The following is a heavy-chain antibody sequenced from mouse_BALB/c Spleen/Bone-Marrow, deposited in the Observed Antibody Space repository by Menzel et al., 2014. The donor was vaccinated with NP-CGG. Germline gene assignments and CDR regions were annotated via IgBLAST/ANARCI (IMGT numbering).Heavy chain of an antibody. D-gene: IGHD2-4*01. J-gene: IGHJ2*01. Sequence: EVQRVESGGDLVKPGGSLKLSCAASGFTFSSYGMSWVRQTPDKRLEWVATISSGGSYTYYPDSVKGRFTISRDNAKNTLYLQMSSLKSEDTAMYYCARQTYYDYDGYVDYWGQGTTRTGSS. CDR3: ARQTYYDYDGYVDY. V-gene: IGHV5-6*01. CDR1: GFTFSSYG. CDR2: ISSGGSYT.